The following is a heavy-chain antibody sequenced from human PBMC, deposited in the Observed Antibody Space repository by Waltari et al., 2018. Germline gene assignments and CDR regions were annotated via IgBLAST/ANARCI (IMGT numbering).Heavy chain of an antibody. V-gene: IGHV3-74*01. CDR1: GFTFSIYW. J-gene: IGHJ4*02. CDR3: VLGEKYFDF. Sequence: VQLEESGGGLVQPGGSLRLSWAASGFTFSIYWLDLVRQAPGKGMEWVSRINFDGSIINYADSVRGRFTISRDNAKKTLYLQMSSLRAEDTAVYYCVLGEKYFDFWGQGTPVTVSS. CDR2: INFDGSII.